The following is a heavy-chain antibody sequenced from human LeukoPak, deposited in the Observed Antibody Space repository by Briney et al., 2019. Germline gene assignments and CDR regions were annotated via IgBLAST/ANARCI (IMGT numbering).Heavy chain of an antibody. Sequence: GGSLRLSCAASGFTFSSCAMSWVRQAPGKGLEWVSTIIDSGNSLYYADSVEGRFTISRDNSKNTLYLQMNSLRAEDTALYYCAKDQGTVTPVVFDYWGQGTLVTVSS. CDR1: GFTFSSCA. CDR2: IIDSGNSL. J-gene: IGHJ4*02. D-gene: IGHD4-17*01. CDR3: AKDQGTVTPVVFDY. V-gene: IGHV3-23*01.